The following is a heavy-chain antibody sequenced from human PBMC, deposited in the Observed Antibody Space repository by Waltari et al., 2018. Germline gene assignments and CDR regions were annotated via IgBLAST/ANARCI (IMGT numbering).Heavy chain of an antibody. D-gene: IGHD5-18*01. Sequence: EVQLVESGGGLVQPGGSLRLSCAASGFTFSSYAMSWVRQAPGKGLEWVSAISGSGGRTDYAESVKGRFTSSRDNSKNTLYLQMNSLRAEDTAVYYCAKGPARGYSYGYEARDDYWGQGTLVTVSS. V-gene: IGHV3-23*04. CDR1: GFTFSSYA. CDR3: AKGPARGYSYGYEARDDY. CDR2: ISGSGGRT. J-gene: IGHJ4*02.